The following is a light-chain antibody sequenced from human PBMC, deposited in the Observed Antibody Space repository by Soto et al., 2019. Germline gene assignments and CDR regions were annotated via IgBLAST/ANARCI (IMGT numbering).Light chain of an antibody. CDR3: QQANSIPLS. V-gene: IGKV1-12*01. CDR1: QGISSW. J-gene: IGKJ4*01. CDR2: TVS. Sequence: DIQMTQSPASVSASVGDRVSITCRASQGISSWLAWYQQKPGKAPKLLIYTVSSLKSGVPSRFSDSGSWTDFTLTISSLPPEDVATYDCQQANSIPLSFGGGTKVEIK.